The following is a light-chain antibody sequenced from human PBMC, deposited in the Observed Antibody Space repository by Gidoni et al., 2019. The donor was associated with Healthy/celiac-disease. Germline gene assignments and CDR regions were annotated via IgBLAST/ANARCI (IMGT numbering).Light chain of an antibody. CDR1: QSPLNSNGYNY. Sequence: DIVMTQSPLSLPVTPGEPASISCRSSQSPLNSNGYNYFDWYLQKPGQSPQLLIYLGSNRASGIPDRFSGSGSGTDFTLKISRVEAEDVGVYYCMQALQTPSTFGQGTKLEIK. CDR3: MQALQTPST. CDR2: LGS. V-gene: IGKV2-28*01. J-gene: IGKJ2*01.